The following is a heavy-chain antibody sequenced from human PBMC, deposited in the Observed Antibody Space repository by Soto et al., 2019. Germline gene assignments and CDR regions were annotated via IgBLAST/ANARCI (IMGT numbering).Heavy chain of an antibody. D-gene: IGHD3-10*01. Sequence: ASVKVSCKASGYTFTGYYMHWVRQAPGQGLEWMGWINPNSGGTNYAQKFQGWVTMTRDTSISTAHMELSRLRSDDTAVYYCARGPRFYGSGRLRDWFDPWGQGTLVTVSS. V-gene: IGHV1-2*04. J-gene: IGHJ5*02. CDR2: INPNSGGT. CDR1: GYTFTGYY. CDR3: ARGPRFYGSGRLRDWFDP.